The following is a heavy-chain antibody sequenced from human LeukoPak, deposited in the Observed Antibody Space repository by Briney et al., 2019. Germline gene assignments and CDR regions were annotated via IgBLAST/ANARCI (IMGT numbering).Heavy chain of an antibody. CDR3: ASRVAAAGTPRSYYYHGMDV. Sequence: SVKVSCKASGGTFSSYAISWVRQAPGQGLEWMGGIIPIFGTANYAQKFQGRVTITADESTSTAYMELSSLRSEDTAVYYCASRVAAAGTPRSYYYHGMDVWGQGTTVTVSS. CDR1: GGTFSSYA. V-gene: IGHV1-69*13. CDR2: IIPIFGTA. D-gene: IGHD6-13*01. J-gene: IGHJ6*02.